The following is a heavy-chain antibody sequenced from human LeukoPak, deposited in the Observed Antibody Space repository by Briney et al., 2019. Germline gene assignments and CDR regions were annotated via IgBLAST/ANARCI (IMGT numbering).Heavy chain of an antibody. D-gene: IGHD3-3*01. CDR3: VRSGYYTYQYYYMDV. V-gene: IGHV3-30*03. CDR1: GFTFSNYG. J-gene: IGHJ6*03. CDR2: ISTDGSYV. Sequence: GRSLRLSCAASGFTFSNYGLHWVRQAPGKGLEWVALISTDGSYVNYADSVKGRFTISRDNSKNTLYLQMNSLRAEDTAVYYCVRSGYYTYQYYYMDVWGKGTTVTVSS.